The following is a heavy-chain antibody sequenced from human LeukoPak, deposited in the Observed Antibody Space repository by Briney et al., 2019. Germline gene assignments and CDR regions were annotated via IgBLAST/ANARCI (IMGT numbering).Heavy chain of an antibody. V-gene: IGHV3-74*01. Sequence: GGSLRLSCAASGFTFSKYWMHWVRQAPGKGLVWVSHINSDGSRTNYADSVKGRFTISRDNAKNTLYLQMNSLRAEDTAVYYCARQPDYWGQGTLVTVPS. CDR1: GFTFSKYW. CDR2: INSDGSRT. J-gene: IGHJ4*02. CDR3: ARQPDY. D-gene: IGHD1-14*01.